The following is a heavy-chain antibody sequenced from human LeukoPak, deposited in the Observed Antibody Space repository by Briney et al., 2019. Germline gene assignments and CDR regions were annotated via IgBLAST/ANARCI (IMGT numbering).Heavy chain of an antibody. CDR3: AREYCSGGSCYWFDP. V-gene: IGHV3-53*01. Sequence: PGGSLRLSCAASGFTVSSNYMSWVRQAPGKGLDWVSVIYSGGSTYYADSVKGRFTISRDNSKNTLYLQMNSLRAEDTAVYYCAREYCSGGSCYWFDPWGQGTLVTVSS. CDR2: IYSGGST. CDR1: GFTVSSNY. J-gene: IGHJ5*02. D-gene: IGHD2-15*01.